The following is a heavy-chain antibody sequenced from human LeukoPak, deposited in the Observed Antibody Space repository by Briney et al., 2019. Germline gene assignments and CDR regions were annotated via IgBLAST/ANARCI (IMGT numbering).Heavy chain of an antibody. CDR1: GASLSRGGHS. CDR2: IFHTEGT. J-gene: IGHJ4*02. CDR3: ARGLPFGELYFAS. D-gene: IGHD3-10*01. Sequence: SETLSLTCAVSGASLSRGGHSWNWIRQPPGKGLEWIGYIFHTEGTYYNPSLRGRVTILLDKPKNQFSLTLHSMTAADTAVYFCARGLPFGELYFASWGQGILVTVSS. V-gene: IGHV4-30-2*01.